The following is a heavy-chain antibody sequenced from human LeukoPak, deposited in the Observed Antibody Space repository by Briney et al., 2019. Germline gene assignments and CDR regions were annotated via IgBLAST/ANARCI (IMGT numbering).Heavy chain of an antibody. CDR1: GYTFTGYY. Sequence: ASVKVSCKASGYTFTGYYMHWVRQAPGQGLEWMGWINPNSGGTNYAQKFQGRVTMTRDTSISTAYMGLSRLRSDDTAVYYCARTPKARDAFDIWGQGTMVTVSS. J-gene: IGHJ3*02. D-gene: IGHD2-15*01. CDR3: ARTPKARDAFDI. V-gene: IGHV1-2*02. CDR2: INPNSGGT.